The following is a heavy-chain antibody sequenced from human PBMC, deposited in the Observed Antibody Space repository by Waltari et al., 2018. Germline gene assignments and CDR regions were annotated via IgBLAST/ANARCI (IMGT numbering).Heavy chain of an antibody. CDR2: KNYDGSQK. V-gene: IGHV3-7*01. D-gene: IGHD2-2*01. J-gene: IGHJ4*02. CDR3: AKSRGFEY. Sequence: DVQLVESGGGLVQPGGSLRLSCGASGFTFSRYWMSWVRQTPGKGVQWVANKNYDGSQKYYVDSVKGRLTISRDNAKNSVYLQMNSLRVEDTAVYYCAKSRGFEYWGQGALITVSS. CDR1: GFTFSRYW.